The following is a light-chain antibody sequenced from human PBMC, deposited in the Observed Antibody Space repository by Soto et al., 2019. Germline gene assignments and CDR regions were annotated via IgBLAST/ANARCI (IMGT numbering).Light chain of an antibody. CDR3: GSYTSSSTRLDV. CDR1: SSDVGGYNY. J-gene: IGLJ1*01. CDR2: DVS. V-gene: IGLV2-14*01. Sequence: QSALTQPASVSGSPGQSITISCTGTSSDVGGYNYVSWYQQHPGKAPKLMIYDVSNRPSGVSNRFSGSKSGNTASLTISGLQAEGEAHDYCGSYTSSSTRLDVFGTGTKVTVL.